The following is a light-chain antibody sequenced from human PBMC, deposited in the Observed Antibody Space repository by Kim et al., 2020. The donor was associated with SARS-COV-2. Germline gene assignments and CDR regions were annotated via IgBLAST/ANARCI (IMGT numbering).Light chain of an antibody. Sequence: QSVLTQPPSASGTPGQRVSISCSGRSSNIGTKAVHWYQQLPGTAPKLLIYSNNQRPSGVPDRFSGSKSGTAASLAISYLQSEDEAGYYCAAWDDSLNGLVFGGGTQLTVL. J-gene: IGLJ2*01. CDR3: AAWDDSLNGLV. CDR1: SSNIGTKA. V-gene: IGLV1-44*01. CDR2: SNN.